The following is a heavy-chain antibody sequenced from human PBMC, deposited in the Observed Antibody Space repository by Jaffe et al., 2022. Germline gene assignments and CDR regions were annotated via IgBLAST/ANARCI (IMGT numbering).Heavy chain of an antibody. V-gene: IGHV1-24*01. CDR3: AIDLGNGSYEY. J-gene: IGHJ4*02. D-gene: IGHD1-26*01. CDR1: GYILNELS. Sequence: QVQLVQSGAEVKRPGASVKVSCKVSGYILNELSMHWVRQAPGEGLEWMGGIHPQNGKSIYAQNLQGRITMTDDTSTDTAYMELSSLRSDDTAVYYCAIDLGNGSYEYWGQGTLVTVSS. CDR2: IHPQNGKS.